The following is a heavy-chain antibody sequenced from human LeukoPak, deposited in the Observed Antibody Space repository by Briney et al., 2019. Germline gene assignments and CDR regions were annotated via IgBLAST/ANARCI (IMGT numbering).Heavy chain of an antibody. V-gene: IGHV3-7*01. CDR2: IKEDASEK. CDR3: ARDRGYSTFDY. D-gene: IGHD3-22*01. J-gene: IGHJ4*02. CDR1: GFTFSSQW. Sequence: GGSLRLSCVASGFTFSSQWMSWVRQAPGKGLEWVANIKEDASEKNYVDSVKGRFTISRDNAKNSLFLQMNSLRAEDTALYYCARDRGYSTFDYWGQGTLVTVSS.